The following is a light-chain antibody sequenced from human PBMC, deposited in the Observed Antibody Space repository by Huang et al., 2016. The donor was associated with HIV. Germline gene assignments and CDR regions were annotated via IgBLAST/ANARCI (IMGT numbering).Light chain of an antibody. CDR3: QQTFNTPYT. CDR1: QDINSY. J-gene: IGKJ2*01. CDR2: AAS. V-gene: IGKV1-39*01. Sequence: DIQMSQSPSSLSASVGDRVTITCRASQDINSYLNWYQNKPGKAPKVLIYAASTWQSGGPSKFSGSGSGSDFTLTISSLQPEDFATYYCQQTFNTPYTFGQGTKLEIK.